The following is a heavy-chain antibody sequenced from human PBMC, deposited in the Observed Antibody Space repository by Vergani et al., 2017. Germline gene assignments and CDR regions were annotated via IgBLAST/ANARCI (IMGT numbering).Heavy chain of an antibody. CDR2: ISSSRRTN. CDR1: GFTFSSYS. CDR3: AGGPLEHWGMYGEFDY. D-gene: IGHD7-27*01. V-gene: IGHV3-48*04. Sequence: VQLVESGGGLVQPGGSLRLSCAASGFTFSSYSMSWVRQAPGKGRGWGSYISSSRRTNYYEDAEKGRFTISRDNAKNSLNLQMKSLRAEDTAVYYWAGGPLEHWGMYGEFDYWGQGTLVTVSS. J-gene: IGHJ4*02.